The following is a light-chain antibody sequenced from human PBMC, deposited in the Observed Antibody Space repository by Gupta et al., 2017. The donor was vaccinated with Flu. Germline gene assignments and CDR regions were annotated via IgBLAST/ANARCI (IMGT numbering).Light chain of an antibody. V-gene: IGKV2-28*01. CDR3: RQALQTPWT. CDR1: QSLLHSNEYNY. Sequence: DIAMTQSPLSLPVTPGEPASIFCRSSQSLLHSNEYNYLGWYLQKPGQSPHLLIYLGSNRASGVPDRFSDSGSGTDFTLQISRVEAEDVGVYYCRQALQTPWTFGQGTKVEIK. J-gene: IGKJ1*01. CDR2: LGS.